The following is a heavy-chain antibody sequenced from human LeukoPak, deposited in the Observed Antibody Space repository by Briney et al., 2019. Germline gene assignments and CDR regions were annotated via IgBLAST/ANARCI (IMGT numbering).Heavy chain of an antibody. J-gene: IGHJ4*02. CDR1: GGSISSGDYY. CDR3: ARGIAAVGNYFDY. V-gene: IGHV4-61*08. CDR2: IYNSGST. Sequence: SQTLSLTCTVSGGSISSGDYYWSWIRQPPGKGLEWIGYIYNSGSTNYNTSLKSRVTISVDTSKNQFSLKLSSVTAADTAVYYCARGIAAVGNYFDYWGQGTLVTVSS. D-gene: IGHD6-13*01.